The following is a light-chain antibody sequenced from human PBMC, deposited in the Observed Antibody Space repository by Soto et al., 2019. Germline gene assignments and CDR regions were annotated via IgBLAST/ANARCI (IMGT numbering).Light chain of an antibody. CDR3: LHDHNYPWT. J-gene: IGKJ1*01. CDR1: QVIRND. Sequence: AIQMTQSPSSLSASVGDRVTITCRARQVIRNDLCWYQQKPGKAPKLLIYGASNLQSRVPSSFSGSGSGTDFTLTITSLQPDDFATYYCLHDHNYPWTFGQGTKVDSK. CDR2: GAS. V-gene: IGKV1-6*01.